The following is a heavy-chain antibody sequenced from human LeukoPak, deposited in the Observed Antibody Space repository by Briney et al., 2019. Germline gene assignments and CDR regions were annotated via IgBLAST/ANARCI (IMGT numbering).Heavy chain of an antibody. Sequence: GGSLRLSCAASGFTFSRYWMSWVRQAPGKGLEWVANIKEDGSAKYYVDSVKGRFTISRDNAKNSVYLQMNSLRAEDAAVYYCATSYDSSGCEWGQGTLVTVSS. J-gene: IGHJ4*02. V-gene: IGHV3-7*01. CDR2: IKEDGSAK. CDR1: GFTFSRYW. D-gene: IGHD3-22*01. CDR3: ATSYDSSGCE.